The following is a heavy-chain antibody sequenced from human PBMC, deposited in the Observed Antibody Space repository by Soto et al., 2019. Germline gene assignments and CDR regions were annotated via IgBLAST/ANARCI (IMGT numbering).Heavy chain of an antibody. D-gene: IGHD6-19*01. CDR1: GYSFTNFW. Sequence: GESLKISCDTSGYSFTNFWISWVLQMPGKGLEWMGRIDPSDSYTNYSPSFQGHVTFSADESVNTAYLQWSSLRASDTAIYYCARRTYESGWRHYFDYWGQGTLVTVSS. J-gene: IGHJ4*02. CDR3: ARRTYESGWRHYFDY. V-gene: IGHV5-10-1*01. CDR2: IDPSDSYT.